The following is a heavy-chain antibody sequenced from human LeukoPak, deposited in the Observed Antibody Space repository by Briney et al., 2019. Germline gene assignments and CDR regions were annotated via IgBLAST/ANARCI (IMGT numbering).Heavy chain of an antibody. CDR2: IIPIFGTA. J-gene: IGHJ4*02. D-gene: IGHD3-22*01. CDR3: ARVPEYDSSGYAPFGY. Sequence: RGASVKVSCKASGGTFSSYAISWVRQAPGQGLEWMGGIIPIFGTANYAQKFQGRVTITTDESTSTAYMELSSLRSEDTAVYYCARVPEYDSSGYAPFGYWGQGTLVTVSS. CDR1: GGTFSSYA. V-gene: IGHV1-69*05.